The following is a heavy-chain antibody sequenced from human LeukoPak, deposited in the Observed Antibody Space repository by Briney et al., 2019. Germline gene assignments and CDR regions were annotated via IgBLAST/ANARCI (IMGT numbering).Heavy chain of an antibody. Sequence: GSLRLSCAASGFTFSSYSMNWIRQPPGKGLEWIGYVYYSGSTNYNPSLKSRVTISVDTSKNQFSLKLSSVTAADTAVYYCARERVAAAGFDCWGQGTLVTVSS. CDR3: ARERVAAAGFDC. V-gene: IGHV4-59*01. D-gene: IGHD6-13*01. CDR1: GFTFSSYS. J-gene: IGHJ4*02. CDR2: VYYSGST.